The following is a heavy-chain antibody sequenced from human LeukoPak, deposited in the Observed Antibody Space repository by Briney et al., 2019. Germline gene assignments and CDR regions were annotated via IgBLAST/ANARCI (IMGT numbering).Heavy chain of an antibody. Sequence: AETLSLTCTVSGGSISSYYWSWIRQPAGKGLEWIGRIYSSGNTNYNPSLKSRVTMSLDASKNQFSLKVSSVTAADTAVYYCARNSGDYWGQGTLVTVSS. CDR2: IYSSGNT. CDR1: GGSISSYY. V-gene: IGHV4-4*07. J-gene: IGHJ4*02. CDR3: ARNSGDY. D-gene: IGHD4-23*01.